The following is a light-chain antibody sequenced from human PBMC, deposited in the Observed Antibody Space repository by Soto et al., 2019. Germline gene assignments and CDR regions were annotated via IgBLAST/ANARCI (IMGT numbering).Light chain of an antibody. CDR2: KAS. CDR1: QSISTW. J-gene: IGKJ1*01. Sequence: DIQMTQSPSTLSASVGDRVTITCRASQSISTWLAWYQQKPVTAPNLLIYKASTVQSGVPSRFSGSGSGTEFTLTISSLQPDDSATYYCQQYSDNLTFGQGTKVE. V-gene: IGKV1-5*03. CDR3: QQYSDNLT.